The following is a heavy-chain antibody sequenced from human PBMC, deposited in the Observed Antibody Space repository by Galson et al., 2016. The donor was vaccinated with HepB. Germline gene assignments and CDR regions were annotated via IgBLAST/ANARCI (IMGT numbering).Heavy chain of an antibody. CDR3: ARAGPYYYDSNGMDG. CDR1: GFSLSSYS. CDR2: ISSSFSPI. Sequence: SLRLSCAASGFSLSSYSMNWVRQAPGKGLEWVSYISSSFSPIYYADSVQGRFTISRDNAKNSLYLQMNSMRHEDTAVYYCARAGPYYYDSNGMDGWGQGTTVTVTS. J-gene: IGHJ6*02. V-gene: IGHV3-48*02. D-gene: IGHD3-22*01.